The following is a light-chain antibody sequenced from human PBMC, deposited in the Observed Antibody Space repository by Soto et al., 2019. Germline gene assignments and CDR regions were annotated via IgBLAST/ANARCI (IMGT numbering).Light chain of an antibody. V-gene: IGKV3-11*01. J-gene: IGKJ4*01. CDR3: QQRSNWTPLT. Sequence: EIVLTQSPATLSLSPGERATLSCRASQSVSSYLAWYQQKPGQAPRLLIYDASNRATGIPARFSGSGSGTEFTLTISSREPEDFAVYYCQQRSNWTPLTFGGGTKVEIK. CDR1: QSVSSY. CDR2: DAS.